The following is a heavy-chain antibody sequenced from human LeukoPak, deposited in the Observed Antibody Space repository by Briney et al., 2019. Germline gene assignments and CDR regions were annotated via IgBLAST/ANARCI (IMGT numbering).Heavy chain of an antibody. CDR1: AFTFSTYS. CDR3: AKAYFDWLLSYYFDY. D-gene: IGHD3-9*01. V-gene: IGHV3-48*01. CDR2: ISRGGDAI. Sequence: GGSLRLSCAASAFTFSTYSMNWVRQAPGKGLEWVSYISRGGDAIYYADSVKGRFTISRDNSKNTLYLQMNSLRAEDTAVYYCAKAYFDWLLSYYFDYWGQGTLVTVSS. J-gene: IGHJ4*02.